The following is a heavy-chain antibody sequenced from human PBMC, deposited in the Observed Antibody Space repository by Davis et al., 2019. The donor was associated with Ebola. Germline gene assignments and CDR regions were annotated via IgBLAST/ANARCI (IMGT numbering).Heavy chain of an antibody. CDR3: ARKGGMDV. V-gene: IGHV3-30*02. CDR2: IRYDGSNK. J-gene: IGHJ6*02. Sequence: GESLKISCAASGFTFSSYGMHWVRQAPGKGLEWVAFIRYDGSNKYYAGSVKGRFTISRDNAKNTLYLQMNSLRAEDTAVYYCARKGGMDVWGQGTTVTVSS. CDR1: GFTFSSYG.